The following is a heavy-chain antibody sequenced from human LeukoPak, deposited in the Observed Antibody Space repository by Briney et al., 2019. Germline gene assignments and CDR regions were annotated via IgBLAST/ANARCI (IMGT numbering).Heavy chain of an antibody. J-gene: IGHJ6*03. CDR2: IYYSGST. V-gene: IGHV4-39*07. CDR1: GGSISSSSYD. CDR3: ARPGMHYYYYMDV. Sequence: SETLSLTCTVSGGSISSSSYDWGWIRQPPGKGLEWSGSIYYSGSTYYNPSLKSRVTISVDTSKNQVSLKLSSVTAADTAVYYCARPGMHYYYYMDVWGKGTRSPSP. D-gene: IGHD1-26*01.